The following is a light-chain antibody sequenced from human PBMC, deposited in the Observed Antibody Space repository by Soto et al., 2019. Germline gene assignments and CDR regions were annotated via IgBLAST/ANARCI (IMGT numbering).Light chain of an antibody. Sequence: DIQMTQSPSTLSAAVGDRVTITCRASQSISSWLAWYQQKPGKAPKLLIYKASSLEIGVPSRFSGSGAGTEFTLPISSLQPDDLATSKCKQYNSSPWTFGHGTKVEL. J-gene: IGKJ1*01. V-gene: IGKV1-5*03. CDR3: KQYNSSPWT. CDR2: KAS. CDR1: QSISSW.